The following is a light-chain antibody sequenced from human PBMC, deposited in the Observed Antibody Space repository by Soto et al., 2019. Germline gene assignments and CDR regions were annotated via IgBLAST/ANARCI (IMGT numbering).Light chain of an antibody. J-gene: IGKJ4*01. CDR3: QRYRRSYCT. V-gene: IGKV3-20*01. CDR1: QSFSNSY. Sequence: EIVLTQSPGTLSLSPGERATLSCRASQSFSNSYLAWYQQKPGQAPRLLIYGTSTRATGIPDRFSGSGSGTDFTLTISRLEPEDFAVYYCQRYRRSYCTFGGGTKVEIK. CDR2: GTS.